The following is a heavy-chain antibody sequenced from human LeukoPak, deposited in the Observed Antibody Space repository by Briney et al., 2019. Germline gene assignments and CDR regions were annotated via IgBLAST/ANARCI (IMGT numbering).Heavy chain of an antibody. Sequence: KPSETLSLTCTVSGGSIRSYYWSWIRQPPGKGLEWIGNIYYSGSTNYNPPLKSRVTISIDTSKNQFSLKLSSVTAADTAVYYCARVGSGSSHDYWGQGTLVTVSS. D-gene: IGHD3-10*01. CDR2: IYYSGST. CDR1: GGSIRSYY. J-gene: IGHJ4*02. V-gene: IGHV4-59*01. CDR3: ARVGSGSSHDY.